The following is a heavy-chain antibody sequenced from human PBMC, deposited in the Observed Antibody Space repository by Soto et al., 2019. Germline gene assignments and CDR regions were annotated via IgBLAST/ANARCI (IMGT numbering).Heavy chain of an antibody. D-gene: IGHD3-9*01. CDR1: GYTFTSYA. Sequence: ASVKVSCKASGYTFTSYAMHWVRQAPGQRLEWMGWINAGNGNTKYSQKFQGRLTITRDTSASTAYMELSSLRSEDTAVYYCARNLMDYDILTGYYMAHYFDYWGQGTLVTVS. CDR2: INAGNGNT. J-gene: IGHJ4*01. CDR3: ARNLMDYDILTGYYMAHYFDY. V-gene: IGHV1-3*01.